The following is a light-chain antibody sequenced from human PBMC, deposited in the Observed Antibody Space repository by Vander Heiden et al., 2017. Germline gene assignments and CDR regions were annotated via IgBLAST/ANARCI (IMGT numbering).Light chain of an antibody. CDR3: SSSTTSSSMYV. J-gene: IGLJ1*01. CDR2: YVS. V-gene: IGLV2-14*01. Sequence: HSALTQPASVSGSPGQSINISCTGTSSDVGGSNYVSCYQQHPGQAPKLMIYYVSNRPSGVSARCSGYTSANNAALNTFGLQVEDEADDYCSSSTTSSSMYVFGTGTKLTVL. CDR1: SSDVGGSNY.